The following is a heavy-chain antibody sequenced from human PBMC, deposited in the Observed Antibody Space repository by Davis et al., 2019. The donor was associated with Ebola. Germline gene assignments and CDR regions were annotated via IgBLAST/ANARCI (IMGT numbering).Heavy chain of an antibody. CDR1: GFTFSSYA. Sequence: PGGSLRLSCAASGFTFSSYAMSWVRQAPGKELEWVSAISGSGGSTYYADSVKGRFTISRDNSKNTLYLQMNSLRAEDTAVYYCACSSTSCQGYYWGQGTLVTVSS. CDR2: ISGSGGST. J-gene: IGHJ4*02. V-gene: IGHV3-23*01. D-gene: IGHD2-2*01. CDR3: ACSSTSCQGYY.